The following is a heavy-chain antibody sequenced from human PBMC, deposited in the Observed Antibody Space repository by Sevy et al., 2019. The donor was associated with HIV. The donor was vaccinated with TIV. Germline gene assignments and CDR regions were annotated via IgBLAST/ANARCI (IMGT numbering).Heavy chain of an antibody. CDR2: ISGSGGST. J-gene: IGHJ4*02. V-gene: IGHV3-23*01. Sequence: GGSLRLSCAASGFTFSSYAMSWVRQAPGKGLEWVSAISGSGGSTYYAYSVKGRFTISRANSKNTLYLHMNSLRAEDTAVYYCAKDLGDSYYYGSGISIDYWGQGTLVTVSS. CDR3: AKDLGDSYYYGSGISIDY. D-gene: IGHD3-10*01. CDR1: GFTFSSYA.